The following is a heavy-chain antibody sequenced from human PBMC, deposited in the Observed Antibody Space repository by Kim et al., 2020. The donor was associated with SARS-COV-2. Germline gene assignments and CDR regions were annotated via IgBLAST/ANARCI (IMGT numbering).Heavy chain of an antibody. Sequence: YADAVKGRFTISRDNSKNTLYLQMNSLRVEETAVYYCARGRGSYYYYMDVWGKGTTVTVSS. CDR3: ARGRGSYYYYMDV. D-gene: IGHD1-26*01. J-gene: IGHJ6*03. V-gene: IGHV3-33*01.